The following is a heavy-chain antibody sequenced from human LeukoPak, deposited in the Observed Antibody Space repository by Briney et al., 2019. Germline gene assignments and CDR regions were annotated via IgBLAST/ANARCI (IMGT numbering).Heavy chain of an antibody. J-gene: IGHJ4*02. CDR2: IYHSGST. V-gene: IGHV4-38-2*02. Sequence: SETLSLTCTVSGYSISSGYYWGWIRQPPGKGLEWIGSIYHSGSTYYNPSLKSRVTISVDTSKNQFSLKLSSVTAADTAVYYCARVMTTVTTRRPYYFDYWGQGTLVTVSS. D-gene: IGHD4-17*01. CDR3: ARVMTTVTTRRPYYFDY. CDR1: GYSISSGYY.